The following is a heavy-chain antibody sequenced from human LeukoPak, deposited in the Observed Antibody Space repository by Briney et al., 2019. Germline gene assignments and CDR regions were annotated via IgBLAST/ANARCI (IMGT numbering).Heavy chain of an antibody. CDR2: ISYDGSNK. Sequence: GGSLRLSCAASGFTFSSYAMHWVRQAPGKGLEWVAVISYDGSNKYYADSVKGRFTISRDNSKNTLYLQMNSQRAEDTAVYYSARDGSSGWYDYWGQGTLVTVSS. J-gene: IGHJ4*02. CDR1: GFTFSSYA. CDR3: ARDGSSGWYDY. V-gene: IGHV3-30*04. D-gene: IGHD6-19*01.